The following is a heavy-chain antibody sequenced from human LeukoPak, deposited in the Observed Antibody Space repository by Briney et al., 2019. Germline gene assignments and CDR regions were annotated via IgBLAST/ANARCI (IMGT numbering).Heavy chain of an antibody. J-gene: IGHJ4*02. V-gene: IGHV4-59*12. CDR1: GDSISSYY. CDR3: ARDSPTKYDFWSGYYSL. D-gene: IGHD3-3*01. Sequence: SETLSLTCTVSGDSISSYYWSWIRQPPGKGLEWIGYIYYSGSTKYNPSLKSRVTMSVDTSKNQFSLKLSSVTAADTAVYYCARDSPTKYDFWSGYYSLWGQGTLVTVSS. CDR2: IYYSGST.